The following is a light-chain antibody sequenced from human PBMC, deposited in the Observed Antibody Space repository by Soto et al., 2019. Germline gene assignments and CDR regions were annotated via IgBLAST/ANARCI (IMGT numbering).Light chain of an antibody. CDR2: WAS. Sequence: DIVMTQSPDSLAVSLGERATINCKSSQSVLYSSNNKNYLAWYQQKPGQPPKLLIYWASTRESGVPDRFSGSGSGTDFTLTISSPQAEDVAVYYCQQYDSTPLTFGPGTKVDIK. CDR3: QQYDSTPLT. CDR1: QSVLYSSNNKNY. J-gene: IGKJ3*01. V-gene: IGKV4-1*01.